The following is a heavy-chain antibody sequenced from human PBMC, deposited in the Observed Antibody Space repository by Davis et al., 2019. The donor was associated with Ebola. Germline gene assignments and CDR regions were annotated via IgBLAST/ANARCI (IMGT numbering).Heavy chain of an antibody. CDR2: TYYMSKWYN. Sequence: HSQNLSLTRAISGDSVSGDRGAWNWIRQSPSICLEWLGRTYYMSKWYNDYAVSVKSRVTIHPDTSKNQFSMQLSSVTPEDTALYYCARGWLRGSMDVWGEGTTVTVSS. J-gene: IGHJ6*04. CDR1: GDSVSGDRGA. D-gene: IGHD5-18*01. CDR3: ARGWLRGSMDV. V-gene: IGHV6-1*01.